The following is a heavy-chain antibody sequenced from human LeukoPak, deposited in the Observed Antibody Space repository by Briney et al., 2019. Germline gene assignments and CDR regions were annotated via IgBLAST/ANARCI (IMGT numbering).Heavy chain of an antibody. J-gene: IGHJ4*02. CDR1: GFTFSSYA. V-gene: IGHV3-23*01. D-gene: IGHD3-22*01. Sequence: GGSLRLSCVASGFTFSSYAMSWVRQAPGKGLEWVSAISGSGGSTYYADSVKGRFTISRDNSKNTLYLQMNSLRAEDTAVYYCARTIYYYDSSGLLETYFDYWGQGTLVTVSS. CDR3: ARTIYYYDSSGLLETYFDY. CDR2: ISGSGGST.